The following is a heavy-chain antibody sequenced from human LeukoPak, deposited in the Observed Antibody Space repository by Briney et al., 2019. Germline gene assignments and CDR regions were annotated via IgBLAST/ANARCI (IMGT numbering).Heavy chain of an antibody. CDR1: GFTFSGSA. V-gene: IGHV3-73*01. CDR3: HRHGVSYSGSFDY. J-gene: IGHJ4*02. D-gene: IGHD1-26*01. CDR2: IRSKVKSYAT. Sequence: GGSLRLSCAASGFTFSGSAIHWVRQASGKGLEWVGRIRSKVKSYATAYASSVKDRFTISRDDSKNTSYLQMNSLKTEDTAVYYCHRHGVSYSGSFDYWGQGTLVTVSS.